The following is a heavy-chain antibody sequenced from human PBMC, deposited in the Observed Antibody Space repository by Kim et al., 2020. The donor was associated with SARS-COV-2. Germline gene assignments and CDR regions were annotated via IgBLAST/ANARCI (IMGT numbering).Heavy chain of an antibody. CDR2: IYYSGST. D-gene: IGHD6-6*01. V-gene: IGHV4-39*01. CDR3: ARFGLVPRIAARPGVLDY. CDR1: GGSISSSSYY. Sequence: SETLSLTCTVSGGSISSSSYYWGWIRQPPGKGLEWIGSIYYSGSTYYNPSLKSRVTISVDTSKNQFSLKLSSVTAADTAVYYCARFGLVPRIAARPGVLDYWGQGTLVTVSS. J-gene: IGHJ4*02.